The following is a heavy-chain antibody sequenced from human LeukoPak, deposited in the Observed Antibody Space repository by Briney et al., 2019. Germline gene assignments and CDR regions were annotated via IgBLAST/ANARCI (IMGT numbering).Heavy chain of an antibody. CDR3: ARDQWGYYDSSGYYYFDY. CDR1: GGSISSYY. CDR2: IYTSGST. Sequence: PSETLSLTCTVSGGSISSYYWSWIRQPAGKGLEWIGCIYTSGSTNYNPSLKSRVTMSVDTSKNQFSLKLSSVTAADTAVYYCARDQWGYYDSSGYYYFDYWGQGTLVTVSS. V-gene: IGHV4-4*07. D-gene: IGHD3-22*01. J-gene: IGHJ4*02.